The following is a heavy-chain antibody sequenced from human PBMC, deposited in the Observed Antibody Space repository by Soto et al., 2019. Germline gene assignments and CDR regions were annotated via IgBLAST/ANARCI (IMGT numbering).Heavy chain of an antibody. J-gene: IGHJ6*02. Sequence: PVGSLRLSCAASGFTFSSYGMHWVRQAPGKGLEWVAVISYDGSNKYYADSVKGRFTISRDNSKNTLYLQMNSLRAEDTAVYYCAKGTFGSKEDYYYYGMDVWGQGTTVTVSS. D-gene: IGHD3-10*01. CDR2: ISYDGSNK. V-gene: IGHV3-30*18. CDR1: GFTFSSYG. CDR3: AKGTFGSKEDYYYYGMDV.